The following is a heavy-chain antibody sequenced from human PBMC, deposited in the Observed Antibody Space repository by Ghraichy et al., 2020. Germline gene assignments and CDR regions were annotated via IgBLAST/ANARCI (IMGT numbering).Heavy chain of an antibody. CDR3: ARRGQLGNFDY. Sequence: ESLNISCTVSGGSISSYYWSWIRQPPGKGLEWIGYIYYSGSTNYNPSLKSRVTISVDTSKNQFSLKLSSVTAADTAVYYCARRGQLGNFDYWGQGTLVTVSS. J-gene: IGHJ4*02. CDR2: IYYSGST. CDR1: GGSISSYY. D-gene: IGHD1-1*01. V-gene: IGHV4-59*01.